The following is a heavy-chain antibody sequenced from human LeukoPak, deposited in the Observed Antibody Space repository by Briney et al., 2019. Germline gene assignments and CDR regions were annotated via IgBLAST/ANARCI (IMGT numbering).Heavy chain of an antibody. CDR3: ARRYGHYDSDSGYYYPFDY. CDR2: ISAYNGNT. D-gene: IGHD3-22*01. CDR1: GYTFTSYG. V-gene: IGHV1-18*01. J-gene: IGHJ4*02. Sequence: ASVKVSCKASGYTFTSYGISWVRQAPGQGLDWMGWISAYNGNTNYAQNLQGRVIMTTDTSTSTAYMELRSLRSDDTAVYYCARRYGHYDSDSGYYYPFDYWGQGTLVTVSS.